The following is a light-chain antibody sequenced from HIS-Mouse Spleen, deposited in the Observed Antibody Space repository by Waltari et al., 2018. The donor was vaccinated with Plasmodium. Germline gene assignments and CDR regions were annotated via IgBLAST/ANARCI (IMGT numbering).Light chain of an antibody. CDR3: QQSYSTWT. V-gene: IGKV1-39*01. Sequence: DIHLTQSPSSLSASVGDRLTITCRASHSITNYLNWYQQKPGKAPKFLIYAASTLQSGVPSRVSGSGSGTDFTLTISSLQPEDFATYYGQQSYSTWTFGQGTKVEIK. CDR2: AAS. J-gene: IGKJ1*01. CDR1: HSITNY.